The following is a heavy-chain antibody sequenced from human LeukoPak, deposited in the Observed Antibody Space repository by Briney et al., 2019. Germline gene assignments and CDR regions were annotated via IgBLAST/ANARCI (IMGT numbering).Heavy chain of an antibody. CDR3: AKGGQLAAFDI. CDR2: ISYDGSNK. J-gene: IGHJ3*02. Sequence: PGGSLRLSCAASGFTFSSYAMHWVRQAPGKGLEWVAVISYDGSNKYYADSVKGRFTISRDNSKNTLYLQMNSLRAEDTAVYYCAKGGQLAAFDIWGQGTMVTVSS. V-gene: IGHV3-30-3*01. CDR1: GFTFSSYA. D-gene: IGHD6-6*01.